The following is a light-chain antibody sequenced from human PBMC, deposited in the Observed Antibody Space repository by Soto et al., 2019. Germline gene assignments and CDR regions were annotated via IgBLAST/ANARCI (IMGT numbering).Light chain of an antibody. CDR3: MQATYWSWT. J-gene: IGKJ1*01. CDR2: KVS. Sequence: DVVMTQSPLSLPVTLGQPASISCRSSQSLVFSDGNTYLNWLQQRPGQSPRRLISKVSNRDSGVPDRFSGSGSGTDFTLKISRVEAEDVGVYYCMQATYWSWTFGQGTKVEIK. CDR1: QSLVFSDGNTY. V-gene: IGKV2-30*01.